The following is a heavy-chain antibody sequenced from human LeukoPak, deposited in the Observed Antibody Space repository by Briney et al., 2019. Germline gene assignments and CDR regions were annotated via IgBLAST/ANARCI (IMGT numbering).Heavy chain of an antibody. V-gene: IGHV3-30*04. CDR2: ISYDGRSK. CDR1: GFTFSSYA. CDR3: ARDTAWFGELPDWFDP. D-gene: IGHD3-10*01. J-gene: IGHJ5*02. Sequence: GRSLRLSCAASGFTFSSYAIHWVRQAPGKGLEWVAVISYDGRSKYYADSVKGRFTISRDNSKNTLYLQMNSLRAEDTAVYYCARDTAWFGELPDWFDPWGQGTLVTVSS.